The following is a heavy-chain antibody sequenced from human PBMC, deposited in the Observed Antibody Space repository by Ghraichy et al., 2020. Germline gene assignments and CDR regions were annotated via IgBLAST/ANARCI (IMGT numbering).Heavy chain of an antibody. Sequence: GGSLRLSCAASGFTFSTYEMNWVRQAPGKGLEWVSFISTSGSTMYYADSVKGRFTISRDNAKNSLYLQMNSLRAEDTAVYYCARDLTSGWYFFDYWGQGTLVIVSS. CDR1: GFTFSTYE. D-gene: IGHD6-19*01. CDR2: ISTSGSTM. V-gene: IGHV3-48*03. CDR3: ARDLTSGWYFFDY. J-gene: IGHJ4*02.